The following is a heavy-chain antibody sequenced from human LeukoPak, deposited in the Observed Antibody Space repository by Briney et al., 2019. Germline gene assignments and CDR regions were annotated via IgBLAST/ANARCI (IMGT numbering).Heavy chain of an antibody. D-gene: IGHD2-2*01. CDR2: IIPSLGIA. Sequence: SVKVSCKASGGTFSSYAISWVRQAPGQGLEWMGRIIPSLGIANYAQKFQGRVTITADKSTSTAYMELSSLRSEDTAVYYCARVHCSSTSCDYYYGMGVWGQGTTVTVSS. CDR3: ARVHCSSTSCDYYYGMGV. V-gene: IGHV1-69*04. J-gene: IGHJ6*01. CDR1: GGTFSSYA.